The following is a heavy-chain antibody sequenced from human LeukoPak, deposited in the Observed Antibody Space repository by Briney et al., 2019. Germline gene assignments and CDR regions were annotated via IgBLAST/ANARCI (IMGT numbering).Heavy chain of an antibody. D-gene: IGHD3-22*01. CDR1: GYTVTSYY. J-gene: IGHJ4*02. Sequence: ASVKVSFKASGYTVTSYYMHWVRQAPGQGLGWMGIINPSCCSTSYAQNFHGRGTMTRDTSTSTVYMELSSLRSEDTAVYYCARQRDRSGYYRDYWGQGTLVTVSS. V-gene: IGHV1-46*01. CDR2: INPSCCST. CDR3: ARQRDRSGYYRDY.